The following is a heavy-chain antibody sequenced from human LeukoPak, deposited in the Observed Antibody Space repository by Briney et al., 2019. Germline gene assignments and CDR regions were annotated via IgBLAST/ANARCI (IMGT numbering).Heavy chain of an antibody. V-gene: IGHV3-73*01. CDR2: IRSKANSYTT. D-gene: IGHD3-22*01. CDR1: GFTFSGSA. Sequence: PGGSLRLSCAASGFTFSGSAMHWVRQASGKGLEWVGRIRSKANSYTTAYAASVKGRFTISRDDSKNTAYLQMNSLKTEDTAVYYCTRRDYDSSGSYDYWGQGTLVTVSS. CDR3: TRRDYDSSGSYDY. J-gene: IGHJ4*02.